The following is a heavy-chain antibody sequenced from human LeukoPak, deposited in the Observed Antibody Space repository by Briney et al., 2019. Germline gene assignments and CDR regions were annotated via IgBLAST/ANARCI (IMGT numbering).Heavy chain of an antibody. CDR1: GFTFSSYA. D-gene: IGHD3-22*01. J-gene: IGHJ4*02. CDR3: AKGRITMIVVVISYDY. Sequence: PGGSLRLSCAASGFTFSSYAMSWVRQAPGKGLEWVSAISGSGGSTYYADSVKGRFTISRDNSKNTLYLQMNSLGAEDTAVYYCAKGRITMIVVVISYDYWGQGTLVTVSS. V-gene: IGHV3-23*01. CDR2: ISGSGGST.